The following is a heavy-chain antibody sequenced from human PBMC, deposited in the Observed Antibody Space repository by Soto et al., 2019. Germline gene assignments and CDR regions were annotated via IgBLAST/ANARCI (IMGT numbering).Heavy chain of an antibody. J-gene: IGHJ4*02. Sequence: EVQLLESGGGLVQPGGSLRLSCAASGFTFSSYAMSWVRQAPGKGLEWVSAISGSGGSTYYADSVKGRSTISRDNSKNTVYLQMNGLRAEDTAGDDCAAYGAASFDYWGQGTMVTVSS. V-gene: IGHV3-23*01. D-gene: IGHD4-17*01. CDR1: GFTFSSYA. CDR2: ISGSGGST. CDR3: AAYGAASFDY.